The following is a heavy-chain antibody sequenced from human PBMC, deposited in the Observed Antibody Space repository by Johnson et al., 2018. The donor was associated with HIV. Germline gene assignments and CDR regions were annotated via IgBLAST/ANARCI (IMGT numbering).Heavy chain of an antibody. Sequence: EVQLVESGGGLVQPGGSLRLSCAASGFTFSSYWMSWVRQAPGKGLEWVANIKQDGSEKYYVDSVKGRFTISRDNAKNSLYLQMNSLRAEDTAVYYFAREDTMIVMADRAFDIWGQGTMVTVSS. CDR1: GFTFSSYW. D-gene: IGHD3-22*01. CDR3: AREDTMIVMADRAFDI. CDR2: IKQDGSEK. J-gene: IGHJ3*02. V-gene: IGHV3-7*05.